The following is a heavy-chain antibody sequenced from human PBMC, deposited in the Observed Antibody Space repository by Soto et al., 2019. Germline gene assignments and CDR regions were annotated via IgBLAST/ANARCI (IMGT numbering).Heavy chain of an antibody. J-gene: IGHJ4*02. V-gene: IGHV4-61*07. Sequence: WTWIRQPPGKGLEWIGHIFPGGDTDSNPSLKSRVTLSTDMSKSQVSLKLSSVSAADTAVYYCAKLSGNYHFSLDYWGQGILVTVSS. D-gene: IGHD3-3*02. CDR2: IFPGGDT. CDR3: AKLSGNYHFSLDY.